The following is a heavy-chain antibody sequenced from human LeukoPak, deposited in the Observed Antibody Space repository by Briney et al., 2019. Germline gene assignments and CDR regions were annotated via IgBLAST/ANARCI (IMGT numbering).Heavy chain of an antibody. D-gene: IGHD5-24*01. CDR1: GYSFTSYW. Sequence: GESLQISCKGSGYSFTSYWIGWVRQMPGKGLEWMGIIYPGDSDTRYSPSFQGQVTISADKSISTAYLQWSSLKAPATDMYYCAKHGGGGWLQLRYYFDYWGQGTLVTASS. CDR2: IYPGDSDT. J-gene: IGHJ4*02. CDR3: AKHGGGGWLQLRYYFDY. V-gene: IGHV5-51*01.